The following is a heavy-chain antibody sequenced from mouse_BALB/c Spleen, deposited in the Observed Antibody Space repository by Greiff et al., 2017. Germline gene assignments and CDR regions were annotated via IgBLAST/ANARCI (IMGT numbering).Heavy chain of an antibody. V-gene: IGHV7-3*02. Sequence: EVMLVESGGGLVQPGGSLRLSCATSGFTFTDYYMSWVRQPPGKALEWLGFIRNKANGYTTEYSASVKGRFTISRDNSQSILYLQLNTLRAEDSATYYCARGYYGNYWFAYWGQGTLVTVSA. CDR1: GFTFTDYY. CDR3: ARGYYGNYWFAY. D-gene: IGHD2-1*01. CDR2: IRNKANGYTT. J-gene: IGHJ3*01.